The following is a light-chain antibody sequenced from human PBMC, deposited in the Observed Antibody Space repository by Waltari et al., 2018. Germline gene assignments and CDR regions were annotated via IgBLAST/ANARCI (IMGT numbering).Light chain of an antibody. CDR3: QQGNSNPRT. V-gene: IGKV1-39*01. CDR2: YAN. J-gene: IGKJ1*01. Sequence: DIQMSQSPSSLSASVGDRVTITCRASQGISSYLNWYQQKPGKAPKLLIYYANSLASGVPSRFSGSGSWTEFTLTISSLQPEDFATYYCQQGNSNPRTFGQGTKVEIK. CDR1: QGISSY.